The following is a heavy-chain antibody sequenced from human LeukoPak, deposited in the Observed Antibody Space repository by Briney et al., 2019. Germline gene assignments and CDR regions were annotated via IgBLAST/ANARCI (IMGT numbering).Heavy chain of an antibody. J-gene: IGHJ3*02. Sequence: SETLSLTCAVSGGSFSGYYWSWIRQPPGKGLEWIGSIYYSVSTYYNPSLKSRVTISVDTSKNQFSLKLSSVTAADTAVYYCARDDRSGYYPDAFDIWGQGTMVTVSS. V-gene: IGHV4-34*01. D-gene: IGHD3-22*01. CDR2: IYYSVST. CDR1: GGSFSGYY. CDR3: ARDDRSGYYPDAFDI.